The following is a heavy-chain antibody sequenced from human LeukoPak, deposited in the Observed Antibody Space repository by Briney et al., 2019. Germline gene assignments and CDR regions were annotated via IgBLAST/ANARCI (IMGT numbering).Heavy chain of an antibody. V-gene: IGHV1-8*01. J-gene: IGHJ4*02. CDR3: ARGPLLEVAGRELSY. D-gene: IGHD6-19*01. CDR1: GYTFSNYD. CDR2: MNPNNANT. Sequence: ASVKVSCKTSGYTFSNYDLNWVRQATGQGLEWMGWMNPNNANTGYAQKFQGRLTMTRDISISTAYMELSSLTSEDTAVYYCARGPLLEVAGRELSYRGQGTLVTVSS.